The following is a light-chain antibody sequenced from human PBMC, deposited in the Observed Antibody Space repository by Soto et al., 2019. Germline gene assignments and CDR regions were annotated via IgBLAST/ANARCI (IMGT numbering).Light chain of an antibody. CDR1: QTVSSNY. Sequence: EIIFTPSPDPLSLSPGERATLSCRASQTVSSNYLAWCQQRPGQAPRLLIYGASTRAAGIPDRFSGSGSGTDFTLTITRLEPEDSAVYFCQQYTGPPTTFGQGTRLEIK. CDR2: GAS. V-gene: IGKV3-20*01. CDR3: QQYTGPPTT. J-gene: IGKJ5*01.